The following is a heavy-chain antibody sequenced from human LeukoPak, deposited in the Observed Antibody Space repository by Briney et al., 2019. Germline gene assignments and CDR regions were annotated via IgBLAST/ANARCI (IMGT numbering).Heavy chain of an antibody. D-gene: IGHD1-26*01. CDR1: GGSISSSSYS. J-gene: IGHJ5*02. CDR3: ARRGRATRDEVFDP. V-gene: IGHV4-39*01. Sequence: SETLSLTCTVSGGSISSSSYSWGWIRQPPGKGLEWIGSIYYSGSTYYNPSLKSRVTISVDTSKNQFSLKLSSVTAADTAVYYCARRGRATRDEVFDPWGQGTLVTVSS. CDR2: IYYSGST.